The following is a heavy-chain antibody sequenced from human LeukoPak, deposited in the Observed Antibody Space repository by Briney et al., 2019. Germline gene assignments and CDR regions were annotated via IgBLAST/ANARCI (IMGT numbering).Heavy chain of an antibody. J-gene: IGHJ5*02. CDR2: ISAYNGNA. CDR1: GYIFTSYG. V-gene: IGHV1-18*01. Sequence: GASVKVSCKASGYIFTSYGITWVRQAPGQGLEWMGWISAYNGNANYPEKLQGRVTMTTDTSTKTVYMELRSLRSDDTAVYYCARYRLSDSPINWFDPWGQGTLVTVSS. D-gene: IGHD3-22*01. CDR3: ARYRLSDSPINWFDP.